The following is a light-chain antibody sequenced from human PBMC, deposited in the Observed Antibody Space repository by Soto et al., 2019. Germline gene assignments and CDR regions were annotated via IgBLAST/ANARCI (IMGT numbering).Light chain of an antibody. J-gene: IGLJ7*01. CDR3: QVWDSNTAV. Sequence: SYELTQPLSVSVALGQTARITCGGNNIGSKNVHWYQQKPGQAPVLLIYRDSNRPSGIPERFSGSNSGNTATLTISRAQAGDEADYYCQVWDSNTAVLGGGPQLTVL. CDR2: RDS. V-gene: IGLV3-9*01. CDR1: NIGSKN.